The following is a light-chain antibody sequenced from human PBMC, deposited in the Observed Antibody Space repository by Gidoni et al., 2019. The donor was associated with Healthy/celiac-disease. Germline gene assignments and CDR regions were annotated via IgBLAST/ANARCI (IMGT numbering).Light chain of an antibody. CDR3: QQYGSSPLT. V-gene: IGKV3-20*01. Sequence: EIVLTHSPGTLSLSPGERATLSRRASQSVSSSYLAWYQQKPGQAPRLLIYGASSRATGIPDRFSGSGSGTDFTLTISRLEPEDFAVYYCQQYGSSPLTFGGGTKVEIK. J-gene: IGKJ4*01. CDR2: GAS. CDR1: QSVSSSY.